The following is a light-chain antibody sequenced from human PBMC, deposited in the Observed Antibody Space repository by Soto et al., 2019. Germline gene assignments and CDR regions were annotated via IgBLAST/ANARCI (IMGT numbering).Light chain of an antibody. CDR2: AAS. CDR1: QAISSY. Sequence: DIQLTQSPSFLSASVGDRVTLTCRASQAISSYLAWYQQKPGKAPQLLMYAASTLQSGVPSRFSGSGSGTEFTLTISSLQPEDFATYYCQQLNTYPLTFGGGTKVEI. V-gene: IGKV1-9*01. CDR3: QQLNTYPLT. J-gene: IGKJ4*01.